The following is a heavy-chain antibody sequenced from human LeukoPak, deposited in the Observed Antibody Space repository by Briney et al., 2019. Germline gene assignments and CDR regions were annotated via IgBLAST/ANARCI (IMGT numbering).Heavy chain of an antibody. D-gene: IGHD1-26*01. V-gene: IGHV3-30*03. CDR1: GFTFASYG. CDR2: ISYDGSDE. J-gene: IGHJ3*02. CDR3: ARHVFSGRKAFDI. Sequence: PGRSLRLSCAAAGFTFASYGMHWVRQAPGKGLEWVALISYDGSDEYFADSVKGRLTISRDNSKNTLYLQVNNLRPDDTAVYYCARHVFSGRKAFDIWGQGTMVTVSS.